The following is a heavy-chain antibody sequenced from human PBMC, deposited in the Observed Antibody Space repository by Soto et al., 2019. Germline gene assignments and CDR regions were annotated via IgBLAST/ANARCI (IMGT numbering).Heavy chain of an antibody. V-gene: IGHV3-21*03. CDR2: ISSSSSYI. J-gene: IGHJ5*02. CDR3: ARVPSTASYCGGDCYIIP. CDR1: GFTFSSYA. D-gene: IGHD2-21*01. Sequence: PGGSLRLSCAASGFTFSSYAMSWVRQAPGKGLEWVSSISSSSSYIYYADSVKGRFTISRDNAKNSLYLQMNSLRAEDTAVYYCARVPSTASYCGGDCYIIPRGQGTLVTVSS.